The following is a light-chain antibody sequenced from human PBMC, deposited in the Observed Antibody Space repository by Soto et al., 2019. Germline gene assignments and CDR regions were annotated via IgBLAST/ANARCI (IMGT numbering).Light chain of an antibody. CDR1: QSISTE. Sequence: EIVMTQSPATLSVSPGERATLSCRASQSISTELAWYQQKPGQPPRLLIYSASTRATGVPARFTGSGSGSEFTLTISGLHSEDFSVYYCHQGNNWPLTFGQGTRLEI. V-gene: IGKV3-15*01. CDR3: HQGNNWPLT. CDR2: SAS. J-gene: IGKJ2*01.